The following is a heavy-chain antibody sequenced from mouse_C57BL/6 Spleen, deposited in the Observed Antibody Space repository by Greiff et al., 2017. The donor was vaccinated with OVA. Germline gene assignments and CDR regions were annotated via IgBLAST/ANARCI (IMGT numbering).Heavy chain of an antibody. CDR1: GYTFTSYW. CDR2: IDPSDSYT. CDR3: ARGLGRSYFDY. V-gene: IGHV1-50*01. J-gene: IGHJ2*01. Sequence: QVQLKQSGAELVKPGASVKLSCKASGYTFTSYWMQWVKQRPGQGLEWIGEIDPSDSYTNYNQKFKGKATLTVDTSSSTAYMQLSSLTSEDSAVYYCARGLGRSYFDYWGQGTTLTVSS. D-gene: IGHD4-1*01.